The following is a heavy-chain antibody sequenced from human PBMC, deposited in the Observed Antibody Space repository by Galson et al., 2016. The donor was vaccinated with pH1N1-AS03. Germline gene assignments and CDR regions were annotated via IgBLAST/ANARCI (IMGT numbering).Heavy chain of an antibody. CDR1: GYTFTSYD. D-gene: IGHD4-17*01. Sequence: SVKVSCKASGYTFTSYDINWVRQAAGQGLEWMGWMNPNSGNRGYAQKFQGRVTMTRDTSISTAYMELSSLTFEDTAVYYCARDEDLPYGDHVKDWGQGTLVFVSS. CDR2: MNPNSGNR. J-gene: IGHJ4*02. CDR3: ARDEDLPYGDHVKD. V-gene: IGHV1-8*01.